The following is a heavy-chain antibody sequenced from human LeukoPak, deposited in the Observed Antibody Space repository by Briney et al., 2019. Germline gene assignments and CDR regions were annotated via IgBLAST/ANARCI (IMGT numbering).Heavy chain of an antibody. CDR3: ARARAYGFTYYYGMDV. Sequence: ASVKVSCKAPGYTFTGYYMHWVRQAPGQGLEWMGWINPNSGGSNYAQKFQGRVTMNRDTSISTAYMELSRLRSDDTAVYYCARARAYGFTYYYGMDVWGQGTTVTVSS. CDR1: GYTFTGYY. D-gene: IGHD3-10*01. CDR2: INPNSGGS. V-gene: IGHV1-2*02. J-gene: IGHJ6*02.